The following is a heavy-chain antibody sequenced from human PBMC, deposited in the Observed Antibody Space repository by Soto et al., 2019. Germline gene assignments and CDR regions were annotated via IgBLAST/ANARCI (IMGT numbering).Heavy chain of an antibody. D-gene: IGHD4-17*01. J-gene: IGHJ4*02. CDR3: ALVRGVRVYHYVETFDY. CDR1: GYIFTNFA. V-gene: IGHV1-18*04. CDR2: VSGYNGNT. Sequence: QVQLVQSGAEVKKHGASVTVSCNFSGYIFTNFAINWVRQAPGQGLEWMGWVSGYNGNTNYARKLQGRGTMTTDTSTSTGYMELTSLRAAATAIYVCALVRGVRVYHYVETFDYWGQGTLVTVSS.